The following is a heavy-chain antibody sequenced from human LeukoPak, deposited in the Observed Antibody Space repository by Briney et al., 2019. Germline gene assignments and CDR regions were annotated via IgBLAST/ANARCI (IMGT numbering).Heavy chain of an antibody. J-gene: IGHJ2*01. D-gene: IGHD2-15*01. V-gene: IGHV3-21*01. CDR2: ISSSSSYI. CDR1: GFTFSSYT. Sequence: GGSLRLSCAASGFTFSSYTMNWVRQAPGKGLEWVSSISSSSSYIYYADSVKGRFTISRDNAKNSLYLQMNSLRAEDTAVYYCARAGYCSGGSCSNWYFDLWGRGTLVTVSS. CDR3: ARAGYCSGGSCSNWYFDL.